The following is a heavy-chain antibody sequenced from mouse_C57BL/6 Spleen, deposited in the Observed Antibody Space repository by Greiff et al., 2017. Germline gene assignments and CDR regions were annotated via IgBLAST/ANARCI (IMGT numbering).Heavy chain of an antibody. CDR3: AREGNYVSSHPYAMYY. J-gene: IGHJ4*01. CDR2: IYPGDGDT. Sequence: QVQLQQSGAELVKPGASVKISCKASGYAFSSYWMNWVKQRPGTGLEWIGQIYPGDGDTNYNGKFKGKATLTADKSSSTASMQLSSLTSEDSAVYFCAREGNYVSSHPYAMYYWGQGTSVTVSS. D-gene: IGHD1-1*01. CDR1: GYAFSSYW. V-gene: IGHV1-80*01.